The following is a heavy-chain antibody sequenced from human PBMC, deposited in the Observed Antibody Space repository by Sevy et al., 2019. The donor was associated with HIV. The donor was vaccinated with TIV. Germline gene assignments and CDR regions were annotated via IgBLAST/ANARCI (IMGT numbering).Heavy chain of an antibody. J-gene: IGHJ4*02. V-gene: IGHV1-24*01. D-gene: IGHD3-22*01. Sequence: ASVKVSCKVSGYTLTEFAMHWVRQAPGKGLEWMGTFDPEDDETMYAQKFQGRLTLTEDTSTDTAYMELSSLRSEDTAVYYCATTKDYYETSGYPVDYWGQGTLVTSPQ. CDR3: ATTKDYYETSGYPVDY. CDR2: FDPEDDET. CDR1: GYTLTEFA.